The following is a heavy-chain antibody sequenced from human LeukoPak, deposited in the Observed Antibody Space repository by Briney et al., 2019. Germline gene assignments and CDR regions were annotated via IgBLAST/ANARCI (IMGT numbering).Heavy chain of an antibody. Sequence: ASVKVSCKASGYTFTNYYMHWVRQAPGQGLEWMGIINPSGGSTSYAQKFQGRITMTRDTSTSTVCMELSSLRSEDTAVYYCAREIGPIQLHLWSSAFDLWGQGTLVTVSS. D-gene: IGHD5-18*01. CDR1: GYTFTNYY. J-gene: IGHJ4*02. CDR3: AREIGPIQLHLWSSAFDL. CDR2: INPSGGST. V-gene: IGHV1-46*01.